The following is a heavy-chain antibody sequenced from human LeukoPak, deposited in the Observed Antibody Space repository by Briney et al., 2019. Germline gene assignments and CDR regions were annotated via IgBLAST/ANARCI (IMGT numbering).Heavy chain of an antibody. J-gene: IGHJ4*02. V-gene: IGHV1-2*04. Sequence: GASVKVSCKASGYTFTDYYMHLLRQAPGQGLEWMGWINPNSGATNYAQKFQGWVTMTRDTSITTAYMELSSLRSDDTAVYYCARGPPNWGYDYWGPGTLVTVSS. CDR3: ARGPPNWGYDY. D-gene: IGHD7-27*01. CDR1: GYTFTDYY. CDR2: INPNSGAT.